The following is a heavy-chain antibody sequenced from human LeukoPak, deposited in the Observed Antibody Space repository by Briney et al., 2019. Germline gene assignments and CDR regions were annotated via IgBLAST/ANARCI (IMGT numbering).Heavy chain of an antibody. D-gene: IGHD6-13*01. Sequence: SVTLSLTCTVSGRSISSYYWSWIRQPPGKGLEWIGYIYYSGSTNYNPSFKSRVTISVDTPKNQFSLKLSSVTAADTAVYYCAMGSSWYWNFDYWGQGTLVTVSS. CDR1: GRSISSYY. CDR3: AMGSSWYWNFDY. J-gene: IGHJ4*02. V-gene: IGHV4-59*01. CDR2: IYYSGST.